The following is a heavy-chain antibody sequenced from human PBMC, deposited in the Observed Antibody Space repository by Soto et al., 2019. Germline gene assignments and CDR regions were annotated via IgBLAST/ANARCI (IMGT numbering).Heavy chain of an antibody. CDR1: GLTFSTYA. Sequence: EVQLLGSGGGLVQPGGSLRLSCAASGLTFSTYAMSWVRQAPGKGLEWVSSISGNGANTYYTDSVKGRFIISRDNSKNTLFLQMKSLSAEDTALYYCAKDRPNYYGAGGGYYKAGGDYWGQGTLVTVSS. D-gene: IGHD3-10*01. V-gene: IGHV3-23*01. CDR2: ISGNGANT. CDR3: AKDRPNYYGAGGGYYKAGGDY. J-gene: IGHJ4*02.